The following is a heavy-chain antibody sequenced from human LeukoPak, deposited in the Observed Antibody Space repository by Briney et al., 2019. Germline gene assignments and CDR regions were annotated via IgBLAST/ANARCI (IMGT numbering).Heavy chain of an antibody. J-gene: IGHJ4*02. D-gene: IGHD1-26*01. CDR2: ISGSGAST. CDR1: GFTFSSYA. Sequence: PGGSLRLSCAASGFTFSSYAMSWVRQAPGKGLEWVSAISGSGASTYYADSVKGRFTISRDNSKNTLYLQMNSLRAEDTAIYYCARAISGSYYYWGQGTLVTVSS. V-gene: IGHV3-23*01. CDR3: ARAISGSYYY.